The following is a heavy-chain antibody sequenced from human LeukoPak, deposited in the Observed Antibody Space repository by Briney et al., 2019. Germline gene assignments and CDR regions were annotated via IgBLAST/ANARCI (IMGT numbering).Heavy chain of an antibody. CDR3: ARGYHDFSGYWLSYFDY. V-gene: IGHV4-59*01. Sequence: SETLSLTCTVSGGSISSYYSSWIRQPPGKGLEWIGYIYYSGSTNYNPSLKSRVTISVDTSKNQFSLKLSSVTAADTAVYYCARGYHDFSGYWLSYFDYWGQGTLVTVSS. D-gene: IGHD3-22*01. J-gene: IGHJ4*02. CDR2: IYYSGST. CDR1: GGSISSYY.